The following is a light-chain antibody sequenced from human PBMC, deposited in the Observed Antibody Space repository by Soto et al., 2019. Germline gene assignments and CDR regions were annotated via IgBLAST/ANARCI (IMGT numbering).Light chain of an antibody. J-gene: IGLJ2*01. CDR3: SSYSGGRNRVV. CDR2: EVS. V-gene: IGLV2-14*01. Sequence: QSALTQPASVSGSPGQSITISCTGTSSDVGSYNFVSWYQQYPGKAPKLMMYEVSNRPSGVSNRFSGSKSGNTASLTISGLQAEDEADYYCSSYSGGRNRVVFGGGTKLTVL. CDR1: SSDVGSYNF.